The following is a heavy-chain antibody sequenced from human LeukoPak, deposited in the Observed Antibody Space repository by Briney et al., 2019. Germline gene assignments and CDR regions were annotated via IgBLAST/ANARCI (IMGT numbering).Heavy chain of an antibody. V-gene: IGHV4-61*02. CDR1: GGSISSGSYY. CDR2: IYTSGST. J-gene: IGHJ5*02. CDR3: ARVNSPESGVDWFDP. D-gene: IGHD2-8*01. Sequence: SETLSLTSTVSGGSISSGSYYWSWIRQPAGKGLEWIGRIYTSGSTNYNPSLKSRVTISVDTSKNQFSLKLSSVTAADTAVYYCARVNSPESGVDWFDPWGQGTLVTVSS.